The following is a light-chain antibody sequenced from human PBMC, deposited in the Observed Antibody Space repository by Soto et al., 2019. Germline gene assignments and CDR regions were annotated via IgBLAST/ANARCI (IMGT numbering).Light chain of an antibody. CDR1: QSVSSN. CDR3: RLFTNQLRN. Sequence: EIGMAQCTESVSMSAVEGSTLSYRASQSVSSNLAWYQQKPGQAPSLLIYGASSRATGIPDRFSGGGSGTDFTLTISILEPEDLAVYYCRLFTNQLRNFGGGTKVDIK. CDR2: GAS. V-gene: IGKV3D-15*03. J-gene: IGKJ4*01.